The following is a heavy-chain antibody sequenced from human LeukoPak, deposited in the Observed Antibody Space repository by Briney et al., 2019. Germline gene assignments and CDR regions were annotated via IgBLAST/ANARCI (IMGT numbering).Heavy chain of an antibody. CDR1: GYTFTSYD. V-gene: IGHV1-8*03. CDR3: ARGDQLDAFGI. CDR2: MNPNSGNT. D-gene: IGHD1-1*01. Sequence: EASVKVSCKASGYTFTSYDINWVGQATGQGLEWMGWMNPNSGNTGYAQKFQGRVTITRNTSISTAYMELSSLRSEDTAVYYCARGDQLDAFGIWGQGTMVTVSS. J-gene: IGHJ3*02.